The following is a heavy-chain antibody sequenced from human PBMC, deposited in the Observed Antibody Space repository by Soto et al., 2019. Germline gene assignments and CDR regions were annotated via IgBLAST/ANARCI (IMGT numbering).Heavy chain of an antibody. CDR3: ARATFGVDVSMDV. Sequence: QLQLQESGSGLVKPSQNLSLTCAVFSGSISSHGHAWSWIRQPPGKGLEWIGYIYYSGTAYYNPSLKSRVTISPARSKNQFSLNLSSVTAADTAIYYCARATFGVDVSMDVCGQGATVTVSS. V-gene: IGHV4-30-2*01. CDR1: SGSISSHGHA. CDR2: IYYSGTA. D-gene: IGHD3-3*01. J-gene: IGHJ6*02.